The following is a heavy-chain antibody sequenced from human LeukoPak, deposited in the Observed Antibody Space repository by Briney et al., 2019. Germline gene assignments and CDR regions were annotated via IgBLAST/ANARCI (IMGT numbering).Heavy chain of an antibody. Sequence: GGSLRLSCAASGFTFSTYTMNWVRLAPGKGLEWVSSISSSSSYIYYTDSVKGRFTFSRDNAKNSLFLQMNSLRAEDTAMYYCARDKYGDYSFDFWGQGTLVTVSP. CDR1: GFTFSTYT. J-gene: IGHJ4*02. V-gene: IGHV3-21*01. CDR3: ARDKYGDYSFDF. CDR2: ISSSSSYI. D-gene: IGHD4-17*01.